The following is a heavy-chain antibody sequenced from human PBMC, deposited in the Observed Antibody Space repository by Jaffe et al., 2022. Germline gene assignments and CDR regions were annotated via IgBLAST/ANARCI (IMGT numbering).Heavy chain of an antibody. CDR3: ARGGLGYCSGGSCYLGDAFDI. V-gene: IGHV3-13*01. Sequence: EVQLVESGGGLVQPGGSLRLSCAASGFTFSSYDMHWVRQATGKGLEWVSAIGTAGDTYYPGSVKGRFTISRENAKNSLYLQMNSLRAGDTAVYYCARGGLGYCSGGSCYLGDAFDIWGQGTMVTVSS. CDR1: GFTFSSYD. J-gene: IGHJ3*02. CDR2: IGTAGDT. D-gene: IGHD2-15*01.